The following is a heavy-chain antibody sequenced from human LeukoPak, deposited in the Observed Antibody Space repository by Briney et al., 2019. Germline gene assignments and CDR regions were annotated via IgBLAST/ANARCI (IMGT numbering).Heavy chain of an antibody. CDR2: IIPIFGTA. CDR1: GGTFSSYA. D-gene: IGHD2-2*01. Sequence: SVKVSCKASGGTFSSYAISWVRQAPGQGREWMGGIIPIFGTANYAQKFQGRVTITADESTSTAYMELSSLRSEDTAVYYCARDPRYCSSTSCSSYYYYMDVWGKGTTVTVSS. V-gene: IGHV1-69*13. CDR3: ARDPRYCSSTSCSSYYYYMDV. J-gene: IGHJ6*03.